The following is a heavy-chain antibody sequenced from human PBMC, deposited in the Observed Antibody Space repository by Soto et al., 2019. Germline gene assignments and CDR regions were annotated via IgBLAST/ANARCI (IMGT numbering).Heavy chain of an antibody. D-gene: IGHD5-18*01. J-gene: IGHJ5*02. V-gene: IGHV4-31*03. CDR2: IYYSGST. CDR3: ARWIQLPSDNWFDP. CDR1: GGSISSGGYY. Sequence: QVQLQESGPGLVKPSQTLSLTCTVSGGSISSGGYYWSWIRQHPGKGLEWIGYIYYSGSTYYNPSLTSRVTISVDTSKNQCSLKLSSMTAADTAVYYCARWIQLPSDNWFDPWGQGTLVTVSS.